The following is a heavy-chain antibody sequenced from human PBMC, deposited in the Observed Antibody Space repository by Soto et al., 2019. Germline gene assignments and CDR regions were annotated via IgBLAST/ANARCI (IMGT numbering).Heavy chain of an antibody. J-gene: IGHJ5*02. CDR3: ARPALAAAAPYNWFDP. V-gene: IGHV2-5*01. CDR1: GFSLSTSGVG. CDR2: IYWNDDK. D-gene: IGHD6-13*01. Sequence: QITLKESGPTPVKPTQTLTLTCTFSGFSLSTSGVGVGWIRQPPGKALEWLALIYWNDDKRYSASLKSRLTITKDIYRNQVVLTMANTDPADTATYYCARPALAAAAPYNWFDPWGQGTLVTVSS.